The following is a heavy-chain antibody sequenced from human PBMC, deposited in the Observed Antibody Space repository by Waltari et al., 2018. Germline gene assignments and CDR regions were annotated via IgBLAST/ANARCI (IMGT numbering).Heavy chain of an antibody. D-gene: IGHD3-3*01. CDR3: ARAIGSGYTPVRY. V-gene: IGHV1-2*06. Sequence: QVQLVQSGAEVKKPGASVKVSCKASGYTFTGYYMHWVRQAPGQGLEWMGRINPNSGGTNHAQKFQGRVTMTRDTSISTAYMELSRLRSDDTAVYYCARAIGSGYTPVRYWGQGTLVTVSS. CDR2: INPNSGGT. CDR1: GYTFTGYY. J-gene: IGHJ4*02.